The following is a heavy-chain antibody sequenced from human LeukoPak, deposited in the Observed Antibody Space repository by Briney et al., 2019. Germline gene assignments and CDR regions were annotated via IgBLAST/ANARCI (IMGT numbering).Heavy chain of an antibody. D-gene: IGHD2-21*02. CDR2: IYYSGST. J-gene: IGHJ5*02. CDR3: AKVAYCGGDCSYNWFDP. CDR1: GGSISSYY. Sequence: SETLSLTCTVSGGSISSYYWSWIRQPPGKGLEWIGYIYYSGSTNYNPSLKSRVTISVDTSKNQFSLTLSSVTAADTAVYYCAKVAYCGGDCSYNWFDPWGQGTLVTVSS. V-gene: IGHV4-59*01.